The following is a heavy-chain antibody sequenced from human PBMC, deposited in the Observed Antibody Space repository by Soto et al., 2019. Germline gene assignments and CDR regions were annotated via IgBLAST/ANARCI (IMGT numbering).Heavy chain of an antibody. D-gene: IGHD3-10*01. Sequence: SETLSLTCTVSGGSVSSGSYYWSWIRQPPGKGLEWIGYIYYSGSTNYNPSLKSRVTISVDTSKNQFSLKLSSVTAADTAVYYCARVGELYFDYWGQGTLVTVSS. V-gene: IGHV4-61*01. J-gene: IGHJ4*02. CDR2: IYYSGST. CDR1: GGSVSSGSYY. CDR3: ARVGELYFDY.